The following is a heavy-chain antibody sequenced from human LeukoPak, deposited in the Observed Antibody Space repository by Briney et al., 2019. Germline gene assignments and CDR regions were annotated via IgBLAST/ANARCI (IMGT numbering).Heavy chain of an antibody. CDR1: GFTFSSYG. V-gene: IGHV3-7*04. CDR2: IKQDGSAK. CDR3: ARTIREQWLTIDY. Sequence: VQPGRSLRLSCAASGFTFSSYGMHWVSQAPGEGLEWVANIKQDGSAKYYVDSVKGRFTISRDNAKNSLYLQMNSLGAEDTAVYYCARTIREQWLTIDYWGQGTLVTFSS. J-gene: IGHJ4*02. D-gene: IGHD6-19*01.